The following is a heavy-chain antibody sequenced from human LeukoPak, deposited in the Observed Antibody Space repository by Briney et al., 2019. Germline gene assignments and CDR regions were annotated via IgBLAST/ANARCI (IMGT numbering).Heavy chain of an antibody. J-gene: IGHJ4*02. CDR1: GGSISSYY. CDR2: IYYSGST. V-gene: IGHV4-59*01. CDR3: ARGGRRDGYNFRY. Sequence: PSETLSLTCTVSGGSISSYYWSWIRQPPGKGVEWIGYIYYSGSTNYNPSLKSRVTISVDTSKNQFSLKLSSVTAADTAVYYCARGGRRDGYNFRYWGQGTLVTVSS. D-gene: IGHD5-24*01.